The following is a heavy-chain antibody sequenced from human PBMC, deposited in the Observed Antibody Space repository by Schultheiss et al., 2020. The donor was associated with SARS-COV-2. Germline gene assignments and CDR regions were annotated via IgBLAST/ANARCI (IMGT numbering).Heavy chain of an antibody. J-gene: IGHJ4*02. V-gene: IGHV4-4*02. D-gene: IGHD4-17*01. CDR3: ARDIGDYPNY. CDR1: GGSISSSNW. CDR2: IYHGGST. Sequence: SETLSLTCAVSGGSISSSNWWSWVRQPPGKGLEWIGEIYHGGSTNYNPSLKSRVTISVDESKNQLSLKLTSVTAADTAVYYCARDIGDYPNYWGQGTLVTVSS.